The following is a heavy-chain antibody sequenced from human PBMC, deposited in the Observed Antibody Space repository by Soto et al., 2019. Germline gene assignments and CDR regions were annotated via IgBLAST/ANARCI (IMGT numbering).Heavy chain of an antibody. D-gene: IGHD1-1*01. CDR3: ARDSPTNVQGAYYYGMDV. V-gene: IGHV3-21*04. CDR1: GFTFSNYS. Sequence: GGSLRLSCAVSGFTFSNYSMNWVRQAPGKGLEWVSSISNTGNYKYYADSVKGRFTVSRDNAKNTLYLQMNSLRAEDTAVYYCARDSPTNVQGAYYYGMDVWGQGTKVTVSS. J-gene: IGHJ6*02. CDR2: ISNTGNYK.